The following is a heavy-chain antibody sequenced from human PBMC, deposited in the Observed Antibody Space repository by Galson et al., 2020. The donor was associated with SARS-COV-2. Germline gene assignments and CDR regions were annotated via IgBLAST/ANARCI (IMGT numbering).Heavy chain of an antibody. CDR1: GGSISSSSYY. Sequence: ASETLSLTCTVSGGSISSSSYYWGRIRQPPGKGLEWIGSIYYSGSTYYNPSLKSRVTISVDTSKNQFSLKLSSVTAADTAVYYCARHPSHSSSWYPFDYYYYYGMDVWGQGTTVTVSS. CDR2: IYYSGST. D-gene: IGHD6-13*01. V-gene: IGHV4-39*01. J-gene: IGHJ6*02. CDR3: ARHPSHSSSWYPFDYYYYYGMDV.